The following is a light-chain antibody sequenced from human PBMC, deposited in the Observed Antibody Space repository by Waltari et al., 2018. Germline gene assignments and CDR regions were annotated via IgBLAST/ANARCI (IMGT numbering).Light chain of an antibody. CDR2: NNE. Sequence: QSVVTQPPSASGTPGQRVAISCSGSTSNIERNTVHWYQHVPGTAPKLLTYNNEQRPSGVPDRFSGSKSDFSASLAISGLQAEDEGDYYCVSWDDSLNGEIFGGGTRLTVL. J-gene: IGLJ2*01. V-gene: IGLV1-44*01. CDR1: TSNIERNT. CDR3: VSWDDSLNGEI.